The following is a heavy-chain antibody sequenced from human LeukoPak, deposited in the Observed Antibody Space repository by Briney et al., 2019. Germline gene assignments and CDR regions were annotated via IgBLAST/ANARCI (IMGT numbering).Heavy chain of an antibody. Sequence: PSETLSLTCTVSGGSISSHYWSWIRQPPEKGLEWIGYIYYSGSTNYNPSLKSRVTISVDTSKNQFSLKLSSVTAADTAVYYCARDAAAGTFHFDYWGQGTLVTVSS. CDR3: ARDAAAGTFHFDY. V-gene: IGHV4-59*11. D-gene: IGHD6-13*01. J-gene: IGHJ4*02. CDR1: GGSISSHY. CDR2: IYYSGST.